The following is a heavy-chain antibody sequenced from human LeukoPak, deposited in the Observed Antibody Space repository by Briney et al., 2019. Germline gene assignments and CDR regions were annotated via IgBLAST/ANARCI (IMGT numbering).Heavy chain of an antibody. J-gene: IGHJ4*02. CDR1: GFTFSSFW. CDR3: VKGLFGSGWDS. Sequence: GGSLRLSCAASGFTFSSFWMSWVRQAPGKGLEWVANIKQDGSEKYYVDSVKGRFTISRDNSKNTLYFQMSSLRSEDTAVYFCVKGLFGSGWDSWGQGTLVTVSS. D-gene: IGHD3-10*01. V-gene: IGHV3-7*05. CDR2: IKQDGSEK.